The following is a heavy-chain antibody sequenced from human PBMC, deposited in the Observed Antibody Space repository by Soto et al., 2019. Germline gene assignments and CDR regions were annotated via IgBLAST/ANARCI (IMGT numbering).Heavy chain of an antibody. CDR2: ISYDGSNK. J-gene: IGHJ6*02. D-gene: IGHD6-19*01. V-gene: IGHV3-30*18. CDR1: GFTFSSYG. Sequence: PGGSLRLSCAASGFTFSSYGMHWVRQAPGKGLEWVAVISYDGSNKYYADSVKGRFTISRDNSKNTLYLQMNSLRAEDTAVYYCAKDRGGSYSSGWYAGPCMDVWGQGTTVTVSS. CDR3: AKDRGGSYSSGWYAGPCMDV.